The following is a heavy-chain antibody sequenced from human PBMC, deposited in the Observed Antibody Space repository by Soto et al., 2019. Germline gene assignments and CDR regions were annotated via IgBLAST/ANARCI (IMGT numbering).Heavy chain of an antibody. V-gene: IGHV4-34*01. J-gene: IGHJ6*04. D-gene: IGHD6-6*01. CDR2: INHSGST. CDR1: CVSFSGYY. CDR3: ARAMIAARLPDV. Sequence: SETLSLTCAVYCVSFSGYYWSWIRQPPGKGLEWIGEINHSGSTNYNPSLKSRVTISVDTSKNQFSLKLSSVTAADTAVYYCARAMIAARLPDVWGKGTTVTVSS.